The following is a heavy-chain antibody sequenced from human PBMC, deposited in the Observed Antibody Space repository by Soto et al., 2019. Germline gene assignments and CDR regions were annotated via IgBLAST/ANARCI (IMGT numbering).Heavy chain of an antibody. CDR2: TSHDGVT. CDR1: SGSIDNVYC. D-gene: IGHD2-8*01. CDR3: ARNGDCTRPGCIVGLFDP. V-gene: IGHV4-4*02. Sequence: SETLSLTCAVSSGSIDNVYCCSRVRQSPGKGLEWIGETSHDGVTNYNPSLEGRVTISIDKSKNQFYLDLNSVTAADTAMYYYARNGDCTRPGCIVGLFDPWGPGTLVTVSS. J-gene: IGHJ5*02.